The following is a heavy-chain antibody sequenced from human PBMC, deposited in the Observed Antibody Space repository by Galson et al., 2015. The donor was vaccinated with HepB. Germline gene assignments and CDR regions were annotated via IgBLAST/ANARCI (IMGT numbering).Heavy chain of an antibody. V-gene: IGHV1-58*02. CDR1: GFTFTSSA. J-gene: IGHJ5*02. CDR3: AARGSFKVLRTLAET. D-gene: IGHD3-10*01. Sequence: SVKVSCKASGFTFTSSAMQWVRQARGQRLEWIGWIVVGSGNTNYAQKFQERVTITRDMSTSTAYMELSSLRSEDTAVYYCAARGSFKVLRTLAETWGQGTLVTVSS. CDR2: IVVGSGNT.